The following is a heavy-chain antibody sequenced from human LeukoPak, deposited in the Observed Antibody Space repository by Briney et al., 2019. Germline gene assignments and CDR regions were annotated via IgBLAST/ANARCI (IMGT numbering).Heavy chain of an antibody. CDR2: IKQDGSEK. CDR1: GFTFSSYW. Sequence: GGSLRLSCAASGFTFSSYWMSWVRQAPGKGLEWVANIKQDGSEKYYVDSVKGRFTISRDNAKNSLYLQMNSLRAEDTAVYYCARVVHGSGSPHFDYWGQGTLVTVSS. J-gene: IGHJ4*02. V-gene: IGHV3-7*01. D-gene: IGHD3-10*01. CDR3: ARVVHGSGSPHFDY.